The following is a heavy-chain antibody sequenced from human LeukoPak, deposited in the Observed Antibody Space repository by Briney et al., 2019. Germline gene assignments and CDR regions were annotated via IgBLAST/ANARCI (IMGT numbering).Heavy chain of an antibody. Sequence: GGSLRLSCAASGFTFSSYAMSWVRQAPGKGLEWVSAISGSGGSTYYADSVKGRFTISRDNSKNTLYLQMNSLRAEGTAVYYCAKEGPGYCSSTSCYMEGSIDYWGQGTLVTVSS. V-gene: IGHV3-23*01. CDR1: GFTFSSYA. D-gene: IGHD2-2*02. J-gene: IGHJ4*02. CDR3: AKEGPGYCSSTSCYMEGSIDY. CDR2: ISGSGGST.